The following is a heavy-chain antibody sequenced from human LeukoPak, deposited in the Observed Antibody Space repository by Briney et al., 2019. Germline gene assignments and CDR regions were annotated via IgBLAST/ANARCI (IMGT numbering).Heavy chain of an antibody. CDR2: IISIFGTA. CDR3: ARGPNYSNYDWFDP. D-gene: IGHD4-11*01. V-gene: IGHV1-69*05. J-gene: IGHJ5*02. CDR1: GGTFSSYA. Sequence: ASVKVSCKASGGTFSSYAISWVRQAPGQGLEWMGGIISIFGTANYAQKFQGRVTITTDESTSTAYMELSSLRSEDTAVYYCARGPNYSNYDWFDPWGQGTLVTVSS.